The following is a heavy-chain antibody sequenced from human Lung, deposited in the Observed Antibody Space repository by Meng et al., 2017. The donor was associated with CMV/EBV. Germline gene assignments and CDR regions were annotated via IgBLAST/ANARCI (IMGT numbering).Heavy chain of an antibody. V-gene: IGHV2-5*02. CDR1: FSLSSNGVG. J-gene: IGHJ4*02. D-gene: IGHD6-6*01. CDR3: GRDSQNEYNRNCFDH. Sequence: FSLSSNGVGVAGIRKAPGKPGEGLALIYWDDDKRYSSSLKSRLTSTKDTSKNKVVLTVPKMNAADTGTYYCGRDSQNEYNRNCFDHWGQGTLVTVSS. CDR2: IYWDDDK.